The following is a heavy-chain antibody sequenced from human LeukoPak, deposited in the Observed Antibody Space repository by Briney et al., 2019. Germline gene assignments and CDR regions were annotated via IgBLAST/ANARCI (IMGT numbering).Heavy chain of an antibody. Sequence: GGSLRLSCAASGFTFSDYYMSWIRQAPGKGLEWVSYISSSGSTIYYADSVKGRLTISRDNAKNSLYLQMNSLRAEDTAVYYCARDRPAPYCSGGSCYQGADAFDIWGQGTMVTVSS. J-gene: IGHJ3*02. V-gene: IGHV3-11*01. CDR3: ARDRPAPYCSGGSCYQGADAFDI. CDR2: ISSSGSTI. D-gene: IGHD2-15*01. CDR1: GFTFSDYY.